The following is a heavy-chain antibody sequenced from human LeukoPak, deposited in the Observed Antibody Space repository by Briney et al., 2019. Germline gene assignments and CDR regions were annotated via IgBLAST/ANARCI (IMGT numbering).Heavy chain of an antibody. V-gene: IGHV3-30*10. CDR3: AREDYGKYFFDF. CDR1: GFVFRNYA. J-gene: IGHJ4*02. D-gene: IGHD4-17*01. Sequence: GGSLRLSCAASGFVFRNYAMHWVGQAPGKGLEWVAVMSYDGSHKYYKDSVKGRFTISRDNSKNTLYLQMDSLRAEDTAVYYCAREDYGKYFFDFWGQGTLVTVPS. CDR2: MSYDGSHK.